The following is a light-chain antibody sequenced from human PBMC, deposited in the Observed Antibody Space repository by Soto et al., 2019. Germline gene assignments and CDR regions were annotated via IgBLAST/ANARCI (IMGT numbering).Light chain of an antibody. V-gene: IGKV3-15*01. CDR3: QQYNTWPYT. CDR2: GAS. Sequence: EIVMTQSPDTLSVSPGERATLSCRASQSVSTNLAWYQQKPGQAPRLLLYGASTRATGIPARFSGSGSGTEFTLTISSLQSEDFAVYHWQQYNTWPYTFGQGTKLEIK. CDR1: QSVSTN. J-gene: IGKJ2*01.